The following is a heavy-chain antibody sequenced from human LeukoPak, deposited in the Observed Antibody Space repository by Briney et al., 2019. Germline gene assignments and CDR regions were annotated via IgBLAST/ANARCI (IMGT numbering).Heavy chain of an antibody. CDR3: ARMDGYNRIFDY. Sequence: SVKVSCKASAGTFSSYAISWVRQAPGQGLEWMGGIIPIFGTANYAQKFQGRVTITTDESTSTAYMELSSMRSEDTAVYYCARMDGYNRIFDYWGQRTLVTVSS. CDR2: IIPIFGTA. V-gene: IGHV1-69*05. D-gene: IGHD5-24*01. CDR1: AGTFSSYA. J-gene: IGHJ4*02.